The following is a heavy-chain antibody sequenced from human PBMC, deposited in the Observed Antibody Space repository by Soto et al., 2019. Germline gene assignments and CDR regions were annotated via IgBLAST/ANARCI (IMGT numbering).Heavy chain of an antibody. CDR2: ISAYNGNT. J-gene: IGHJ5*02. Sequence: ASVKVSCKASGYTFTSYGISWVRQAPGQGLEWMGWISAYNGNTNFAQKLQGRVTMTTDTSTSTAYMELRSLRSDDTAVYYCAREEVPPAAIAFWFETWGQGTLVTVSS. CDR1: GYTFTSYG. D-gene: IGHD2-2*02. CDR3: AREEVPPAAIAFWFET. V-gene: IGHV1-18*01.